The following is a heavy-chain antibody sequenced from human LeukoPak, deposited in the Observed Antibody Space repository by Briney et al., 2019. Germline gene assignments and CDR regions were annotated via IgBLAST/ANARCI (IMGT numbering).Heavy chain of an antibody. CDR1: GGSISSGDYY. CDR3: ARVARGSSWYHLFDY. Sequence: PSETLSLTCTVSGGSISSGDYYWSWIRQPPGKGLEWVGYIYYSGSTYYNPSLKSRVTISVDTSKNQFSLKLSSVTAADTAVYYCARVARGSSWYHLFDYWGQGTLVTVSS. V-gene: IGHV4-30-4*08. CDR2: IYYSGST. J-gene: IGHJ4*02. D-gene: IGHD6-13*01.